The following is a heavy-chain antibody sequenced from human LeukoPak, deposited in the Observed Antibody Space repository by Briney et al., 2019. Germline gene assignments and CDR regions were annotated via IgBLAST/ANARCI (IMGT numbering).Heavy chain of an antibody. V-gene: IGHV3-7*01. J-gene: IGHJ4*02. Sequence: PGGSLRLSCPASGFTFSNYWMTWVRQAPGKGLVWVAHINQDGSEEHYMDSVKARFTISRDNAKNSLPLQMNSLRAEGTAVYYCVRDGGVSGYDLLDYWGQGTLVTVSS. CDR2: INQDGSEE. CDR3: VRDGGVSGYDLLDY. D-gene: IGHD5-12*01. CDR1: GFTFSNYW.